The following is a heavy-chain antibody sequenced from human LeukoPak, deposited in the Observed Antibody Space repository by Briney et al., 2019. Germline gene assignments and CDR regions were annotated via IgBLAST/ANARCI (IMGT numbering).Heavy chain of an antibody. D-gene: IGHD3-9*01. CDR2: ISYDGSNK. J-gene: IGHJ4*02. Sequence: GGSLRLSCAASGFTFISYAMHWVRQAPGKGLEWVAVISYDGSNKYYADSVKGRFTISRDDSKNTLYLQMNSLRAEDTAVYYCARPDILTGYALEYWGQGTLVTVSS. CDR3: ARPDILTGYALEY. V-gene: IGHV3-30*04. CDR1: GFTFISYA.